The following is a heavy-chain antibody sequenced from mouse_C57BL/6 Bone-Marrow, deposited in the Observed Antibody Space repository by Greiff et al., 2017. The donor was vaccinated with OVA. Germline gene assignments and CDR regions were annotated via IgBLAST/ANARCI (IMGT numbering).Heavy chain of an antibody. CDR3: ARRGHGIDY. CDR1: GFTFSDYY. Sequence: EVQVVESGGGLVQPGGSLKLSCAASGFTFSDYYMYWVRQTPEKRLEWVAYISNGGGSTYYPDTVKGRFTISRDNAKNTLYLQMSRLKSEDTAMYYCARRGHGIDYWGQGTTLTVSS. D-gene: IGHD6-1*01. V-gene: IGHV5-12*01. J-gene: IGHJ2*01. CDR2: ISNGGGST.